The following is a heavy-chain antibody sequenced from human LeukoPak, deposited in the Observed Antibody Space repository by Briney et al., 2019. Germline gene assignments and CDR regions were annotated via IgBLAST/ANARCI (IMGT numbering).Heavy chain of an antibody. D-gene: IGHD3-3*01. CDR3: ARVMTIFGVVPTRAFDP. J-gene: IGHJ5*02. CDR2: VSYDASRH. V-gene: IGHV3-30*03. CDR1: GFTFSNYN. Sequence: PGGSLRLSCVVSGFTFSNYNMHWIRQAPGQGLEWGASVSYDASRHYDADSVKGRFSISRDNYRNTPYLQMNRLRPEDPGVYYCARVMTIFGVVPTRAFDPWGQGTHVTVSS.